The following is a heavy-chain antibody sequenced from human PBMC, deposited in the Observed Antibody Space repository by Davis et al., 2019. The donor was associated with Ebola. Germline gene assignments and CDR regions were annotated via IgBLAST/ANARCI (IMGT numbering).Heavy chain of an antibody. D-gene: IGHD5-18*01. CDR2: TYYSSKWYN. CDR1: VDGVPSGG. Sequence: HSQTLSLTCAISVDGVPSGGWNWIRQSPSRGLEGLGRTYYSSKWYNNYAVSVKSRISINPDTSKNQFSLQLNSVTPEDTALYYCARGWLRGGMDVWGEGTTVTVFS. J-gene: IGHJ6*04. V-gene: IGHV6-1*01. CDR3: ARGWLRGGMDV.